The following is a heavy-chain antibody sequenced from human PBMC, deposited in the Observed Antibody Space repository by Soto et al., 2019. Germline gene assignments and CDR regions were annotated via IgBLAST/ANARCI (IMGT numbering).Heavy chain of an antibody. V-gene: IGHV3-30*18. CDR1: GFTFSSYG. Sequence: QVQLVESGGGVVQPGRSLRLSCAASGFTFSSYGMHWVRQAPGKGLEWVAVISYDGSKEFYADSVKGRFTISRDNSKNTRYLQMNSLRAEDTAVYYCAKDLRLWSKDSYGYGKDVWGQGTTVTVSS. CDR3: AKDLRLWSKDSYGYGKDV. J-gene: IGHJ6*02. CDR2: ISYDGSKE. D-gene: IGHD5-18*01.